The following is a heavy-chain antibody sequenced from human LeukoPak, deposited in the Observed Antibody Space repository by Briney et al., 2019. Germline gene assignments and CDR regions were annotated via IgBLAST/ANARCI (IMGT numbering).Heavy chain of an antibody. V-gene: IGHV3-7*01. D-gene: IGHD3-16*01. Sequence: SGGSLRLSCAASGFTLSNYWMSWVRQAPGKGLEWVADIKRDGSEKHYVDSVKGRFTISRDDAKNSLYLQMNSLRVEDTAVYCCALNMIGGQIFDFWGQGTLATVSS. CDR2: IKRDGSEK. CDR3: ALNMIGGQIFDF. J-gene: IGHJ4*02. CDR1: GFTLSNYW.